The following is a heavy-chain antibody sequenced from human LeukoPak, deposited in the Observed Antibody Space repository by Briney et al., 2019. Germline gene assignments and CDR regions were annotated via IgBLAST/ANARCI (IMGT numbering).Heavy chain of an antibody. Sequence: SQTLSLTRDHYGRPLRRYYQSWPTHPPPEGREWIGEINHSGSTNYNPSLKSRVTISVDTSKNQFSLKLSSVTAADTAVYYCARYPPYYYGSGSALDYWGQGTLVTVSS. D-gene: IGHD3-10*01. CDR1: GRPLRRYY. CDR3: ARYPPYYYGSGSALDY. V-gene: IGHV4-34*01. J-gene: IGHJ4*02. CDR2: INHSGST.